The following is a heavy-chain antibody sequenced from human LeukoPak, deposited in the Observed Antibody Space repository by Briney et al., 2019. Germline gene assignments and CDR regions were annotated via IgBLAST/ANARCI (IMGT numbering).Heavy chain of an antibody. J-gene: IGHJ4*02. D-gene: IGHD3-16*01. Sequence: GGSLRLSCVASGFSFNKNNMHWVRQAPGTGLEWVASIRFDGTNEYYADSVHGRFTISRDNSKNTLFLDMHTVRNEDAAVYYCSNPPPVSYVYFDSWGPGTMVIVSS. V-gene: IGHV3-30*02. CDR1: GFSFNKNN. CDR2: IRFDGTNE. CDR3: SNPPPVSYVYFDS.